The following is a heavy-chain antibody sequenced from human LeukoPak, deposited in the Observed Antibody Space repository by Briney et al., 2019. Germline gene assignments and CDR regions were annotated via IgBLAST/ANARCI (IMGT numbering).Heavy chain of an antibody. CDR1: GGTFSSYA. Sequence: GSSVKVSCKASGGTFSSYAISWVRQAPGQGLEWMGGIIPIFGTANYAQKFQGRVTITADKSTSTAYMELSSLRSKDTAVYYCARGVPDLTFDYWGQGTLVTVSS. CDR2: IIPIFGTA. J-gene: IGHJ4*02. D-gene: IGHD2-2*01. CDR3: ARGVPDLTFDY. V-gene: IGHV1-69*06.